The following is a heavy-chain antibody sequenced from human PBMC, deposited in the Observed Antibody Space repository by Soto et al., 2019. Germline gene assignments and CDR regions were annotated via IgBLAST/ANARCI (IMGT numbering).Heavy chain of an antibody. CDR1: GFTFSSYA. CDR3: AKEYDSSGYYFFPEPPFDY. CDR2: ISGSGGST. J-gene: IGHJ4*02. Sequence: HPGGSLRLSCAASGFTFSSYAMSWVRQAPGKGLEWVSAISGSGGSTYYADSVKGRFTISRDNSKNTLYLQMNSLRAEDTAVYYCAKEYDSSGYYFFPEPPFDYWGQGTLVTVSS. D-gene: IGHD3-22*01. V-gene: IGHV3-23*01.